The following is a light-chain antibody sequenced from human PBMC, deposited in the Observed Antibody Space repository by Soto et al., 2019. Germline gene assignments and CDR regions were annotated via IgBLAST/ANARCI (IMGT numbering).Light chain of an antibody. CDR1: RSVSNN. CDR2: GAS. Sequence: EIVMTQSPDILSVSPGGRATLSCRASRSVSNNLAWYQQKPGQAPRVVIYGASTRATGIPARFSGSGSGTEFTLTITSLQPEDFATYYCQQANSFPPITFGQGTRLEIK. V-gene: IGKV3D-15*01. J-gene: IGKJ5*01. CDR3: QQANSFPPIT.